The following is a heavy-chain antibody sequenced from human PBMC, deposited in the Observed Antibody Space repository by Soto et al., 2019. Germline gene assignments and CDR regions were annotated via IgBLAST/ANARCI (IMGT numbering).Heavy chain of an antibody. CDR2: IKHSGST. V-gene: IGHV4-34*01. CDR3: ARRTTWARYSSSWYTASPHWFDP. Sequence: QVQLQQWGAGLLKPSETLSLTCAVYGGSFSGYYWSWIRQPPGKGLEWIGEIKHSGSTNYNPSLKSRVTISVDTSKNQFSLKLSSVTAADTAVYYCARRTTWARYSSSWYTASPHWFDPWGQGTLVTVSS. CDR1: GGSFSGYY. D-gene: IGHD6-13*01. J-gene: IGHJ5*02.